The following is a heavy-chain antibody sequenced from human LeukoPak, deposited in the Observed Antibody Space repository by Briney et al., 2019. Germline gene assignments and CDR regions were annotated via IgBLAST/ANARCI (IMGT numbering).Heavy chain of an antibody. Sequence: QPGGSLRLSCAASGFTVSSNYMSWVRQAPGKGLEWVSVIYSGGSTYYADSVKGRFTISRDNSKNTLYLRMNSLRAEDTAVYYCASGGRVWQLAADVWGKGTTVTVSS. CDR3: ASGGRVWQLAADV. J-gene: IGHJ6*04. CDR2: IYSGGST. D-gene: IGHD6-6*01. CDR1: GFTVSSNY. V-gene: IGHV3-53*01.